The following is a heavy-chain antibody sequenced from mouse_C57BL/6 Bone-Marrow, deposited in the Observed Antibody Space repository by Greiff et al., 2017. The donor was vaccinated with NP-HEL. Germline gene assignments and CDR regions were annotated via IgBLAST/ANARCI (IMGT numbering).Heavy chain of an antibody. J-gene: IGHJ2*01. CDR2: INPSSGYT. V-gene: IGHV1-4*01. D-gene: IGHD1-1*01. CDR3: ARSIFGYYGSSYND. Sequence: VQLQQSGAELARPGASVKMSCKASGYTFTSYTMHWVKQRPGQGLEWIGYINPSSGYTKYNQKFKDKATLTVDKSSSTAYMQLSSLTSEDSAVYYCARSIFGYYGSSYNDWGQGTTLTVSS. CDR1: GYTFTSYT.